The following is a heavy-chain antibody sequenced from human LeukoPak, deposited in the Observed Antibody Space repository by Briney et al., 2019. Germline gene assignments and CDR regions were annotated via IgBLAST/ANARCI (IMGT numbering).Heavy chain of an antibody. V-gene: IGHV3-11*01. CDR1: GFTFSDYY. D-gene: IGHD5-12*01. J-gene: IGHJ4*02. Sequence: SGGSLRLSCAASGFTFSDYYMSWIRQAPGKGLEWVSYISSSGSTIYYADSVKGRLTISRDNAKNSLYLQMNSLRAEDTAVYYCARAVARYDPFDYWGQGTLVTVSS. CDR2: ISSSGSTI. CDR3: ARAVARYDPFDY.